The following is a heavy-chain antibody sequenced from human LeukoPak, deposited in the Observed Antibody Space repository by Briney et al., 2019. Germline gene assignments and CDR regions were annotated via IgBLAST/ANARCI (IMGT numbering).Heavy chain of an antibody. CDR2: ISPYNGHT. CDR1: GYTFNGYG. CDR3: ARGSLSGGSYSSFDY. V-gene: IGHV1-18*01. Sequence: ASVKVSCKASGYTFNGYGNSWVRQAPGQGLEWMGWISPYNGHTNYAQKLQGRVTMTTDTSTSTAYMELRSLRSDDTAVYYCARGSLSGGSYSSFDYWGQGTLVTVSS. J-gene: IGHJ4*02. D-gene: IGHD1-26*01.